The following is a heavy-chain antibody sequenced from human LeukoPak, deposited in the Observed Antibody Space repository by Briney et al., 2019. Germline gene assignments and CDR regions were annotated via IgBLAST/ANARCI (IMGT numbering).Heavy chain of an antibody. J-gene: IGHJ5*02. Sequence: PGGSLRLSCAASGFTFDDYAMHWVRQAPGKGLEWVSGISWNSGSIGYADSVKGRFTISRDNAKNSLYLQMNSLRAEDTAVYYCAREWELLSGEVYNWFDPWGQGTLVTVSS. CDR2: ISWNSGSI. CDR3: AREWELLSGEVYNWFDP. CDR1: GFTFDDYA. V-gene: IGHV3-9*01. D-gene: IGHD1-26*01.